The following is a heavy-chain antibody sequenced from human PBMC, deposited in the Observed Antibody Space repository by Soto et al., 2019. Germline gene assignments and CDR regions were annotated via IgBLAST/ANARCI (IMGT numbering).Heavy chain of an antibody. V-gene: IGHV4-4*07. J-gene: IGHJ4*02. Sequence: WETLSVTCTVSGGSISSYYWSWIRQPAGKGLEWIGRIYTSGSTNYNPSLKSRVTISVDTSKNQFSLKLSSVTAADTAVYYCARVEDSSSWYFDYWGQGTLVTVSS. D-gene: IGHD6-13*01. CDR1: GGSISSYY. CDR3: ARVEDSSSWYFDY. CDR2: IYTSGST.